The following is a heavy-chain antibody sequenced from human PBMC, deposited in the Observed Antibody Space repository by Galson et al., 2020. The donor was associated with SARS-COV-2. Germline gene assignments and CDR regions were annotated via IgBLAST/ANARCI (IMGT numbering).Heavy chain of an antibody. Sequence: GESLKLSCAASGFTFSSYWMSWVRQAPGKGLEWVANIKQDGSEKYYVDSVKGRFTISRDNAKNSLYLQMNSLRAEDTAVYYCARDGNYYDSSGYLANRNNAFDIWGQGTMVTVSS. CDR2: IKQDGSEK. D-gene: IGHD3-22*01. CDR1: GFTFSSYW. CDR3: ARDGNYYDSSGYLANRNNAFDI. V-gene: IGHV3-7*01. J-gene: IGHJ3*02.